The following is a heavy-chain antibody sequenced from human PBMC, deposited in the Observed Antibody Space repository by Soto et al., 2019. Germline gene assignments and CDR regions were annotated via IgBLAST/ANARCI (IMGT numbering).Heavy chain of an antibody. J-gene: IGHJ4*02. D-gene: IGHD3-22*01. CDR1: GFTFSSYS. Sequence: GGSLRLSCAASGFTFSSYSMNWVRQAPGKGLEWVSYISSSSSTIYYADSVEGRFTISRDNAKNSLYLQMNSLRDEDTAVYYCARAEPYYYDSSGYPFDYWCQGTLVTVSS. CDR3: ARAEPYYYDSSGYPFDY. CDR2: ISSSSSTI. V-gene: IGHV3-48*02.